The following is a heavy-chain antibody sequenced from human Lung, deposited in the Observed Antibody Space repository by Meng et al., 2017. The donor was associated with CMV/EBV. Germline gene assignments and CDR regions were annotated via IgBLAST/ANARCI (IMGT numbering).Heavy chain of an antibody. V-gene: IGHV1-8*01. CDR3: ATDLVGGWFDP. J-gene: IGHJ5*02. CDR1: GYTFTSYD. CDR2: MNPNSGNT. Sequence: ASVKVSCKASGYTFTSYDINWVRQATGQGLEWMGWMNPNSGNTGYAQKFQGRVTMTADRPTGTVYMDLTSLRSDDTAVYYCATDLVGGWFDPWGQGTLVTVSS. D-gene: IGHD3-10*01.